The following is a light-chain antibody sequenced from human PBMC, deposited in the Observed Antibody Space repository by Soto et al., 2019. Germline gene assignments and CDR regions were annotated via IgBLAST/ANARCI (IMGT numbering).Light chain of an antibody. V-gene: IGKV3-20*01. CDR1: QSVSSR. Sequence: LTQSRACLSLSPGERATLSCGASQSVSSRLACYQDIPGQAPRLLISGASSRATGIPAMFSGSASGTDFTLTISRLDPEDVAVYYCQQCGTSPPISFGHGTRLDI. CDR2: GAS. J-gene: IGKJ5*01. CDR3: QQCGTSPPIS.